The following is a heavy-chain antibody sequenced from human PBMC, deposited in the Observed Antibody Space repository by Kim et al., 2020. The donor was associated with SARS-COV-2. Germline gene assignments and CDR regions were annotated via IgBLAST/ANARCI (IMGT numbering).Heavy chain of an antibody. Sequence: ASVKVSCKASGGTFSSSAINWVRQAPGQGLEWMGGIIPFFGPANYARKFQGRVTITADESTSTAYMELSSLRSEDTAVFYCASIGVWRLPNFYYGMDVWGQGTTVTVSS. V-gene: IGHV1-69*13. J-gene: IGHJ6*02. CDR1: GGTFSSSA. CDR3: ASIGVWRLPNFYYGMDV. D-gene: IGHD2-8*01. CDR2: IIPFFGPA.